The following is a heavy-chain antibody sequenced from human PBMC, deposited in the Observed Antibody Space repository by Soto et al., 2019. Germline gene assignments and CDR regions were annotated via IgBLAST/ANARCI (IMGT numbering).Heavy chain of an antibody. Sequence: TXETLSLTCTVSGVSISNAAYSWSWIRQPPGKGLEWIGYIYPSGMPFYNPSLRSRVTISIDRSNDQFSLNLKSVTAADTAVYYCARERGGYGLFDSLGPGTLSTLSS. D-gene: IGHD5-18*01. CDR1: GVSISNAAYS. V-gene: IGHV4-30-2*01. J-gene: IGHJ4*02. CDR3: ARERGGYGLFDS. CDR2: IYPSGMP.